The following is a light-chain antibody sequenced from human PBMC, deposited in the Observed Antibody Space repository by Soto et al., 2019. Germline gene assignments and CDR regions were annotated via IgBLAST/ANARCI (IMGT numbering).Light chain of an antibody. Sequence: DIPMTQFPSTLSGAVGDRVTITCRASQTISSWSAWYQQKPGKAPKLLIYKASTLKSGVPSRFSGSGSGTEFPLTISSLQHDDFETYYCQHYNSYSEALGQGTKVDIK. CDR3: QHYNSYSEA. CDR1: QTISSW. V-gene: IGKV1-5*03. CDR2: KAS. J-gene: IGKJ1*01.